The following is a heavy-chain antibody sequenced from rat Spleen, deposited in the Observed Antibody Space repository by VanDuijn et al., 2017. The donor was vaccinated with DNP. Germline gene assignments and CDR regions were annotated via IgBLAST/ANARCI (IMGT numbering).Heavy chain of an antibody. D-gene: IGHD4-3*01. CDR1: GFNFNDYW. J-gene: IGHJ2*01. Sequence: EVKLVESGGGLVQPGRSLKLSCAASGFNFNDYWMGWVRQAPGKGLEWIGEIDKDSSPKKYNPSLKDKFTISRDNAQNTLYLKMSKLASEEKAMYYCVRENFGVDYWGQGVMVTVSS. V-gene: IGHV4-2*01. CDR3: VRENFGVDY. CDR2: IDKDSSPK.